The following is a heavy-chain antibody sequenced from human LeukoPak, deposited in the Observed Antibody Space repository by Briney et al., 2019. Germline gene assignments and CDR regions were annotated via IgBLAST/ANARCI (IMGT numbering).Heavy chain of an antibody. D-gene: IGHD3-22*01. CDR1: GFTVSSSY. CDR2: IYSGGST. V-gene: IGHV3-53*01. Sequence: GGSLRLSCAAPGFTVSSSYMSWVRQATGKGLEWVSVIYSGGSTYYADSVKGRFTISRDNSKNTLYLQMNSLRAEDTAVYYCASGYYDSSGYYDAFDIWGQGTMVTVSS. J-gene: IGHJ3*02. CDR3: ASGYYDSSGYYDAFDI.